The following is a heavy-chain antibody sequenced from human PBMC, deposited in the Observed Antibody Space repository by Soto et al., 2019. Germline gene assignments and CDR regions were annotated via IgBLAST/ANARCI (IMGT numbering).Heavy chain of an antibody. Sequence: EVQLLESGGGLVQPGGSLRLSCAASGFTFSSYAMSWVRQAPGKGLEWVSAISGSGGSTYYADSVKGRFTISRDNSKNTLYLQMNSLRAEDTAVYYCAKLGAAAGPPPYYYYGMDVWGQGTTVTVSS. D-gene: IGHD6-13*01. J-gene: IGHJ6*02. CDR3: AKLGAAAGPPPYYYYGMDV. CDR1: GFTFSSYA. V-gene: IGHV3-23*01. CDR2: ISGSGGST.